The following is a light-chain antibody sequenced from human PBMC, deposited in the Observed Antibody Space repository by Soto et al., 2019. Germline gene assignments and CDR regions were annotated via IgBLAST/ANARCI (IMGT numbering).Light chain of an antibody. V-gene: IGLV4-69*01. J-gene: IGLJ3*02. CDR3: QTWGTGIRV. CDR2: LYSDGSH. Sequence: QSVLTQSPSASASLGASVKLTCTLSSGHSSYAIAWHQQQPEKGPRYLMKLYSDGSHTKGDGIPDRFSGSSSGAERYLTISSLQSEDEAAYYCQTWGTGIRVFGGGTKLTVL. CDR1: SGHSSYA.